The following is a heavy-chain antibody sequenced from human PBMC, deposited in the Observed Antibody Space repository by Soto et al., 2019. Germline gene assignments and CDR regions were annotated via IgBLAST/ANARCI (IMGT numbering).Heavy chain of an antibody. D-gene: IGHD3-22*01. CDR1: GGSISSGAYY. J-gene: IGHJ4*02. Sequence: QVQLQESGPGLVKPSQTLSLTCTISGGSISSGAYYWSWIRQHPGKGLEWIGYIYYSGSTYYNPSLKSRATISVDTSKNQCSLKLSSVTAADTAVYYCAREERDYLDSSGSLDYWGQGTLVTVSS. CDR2: IYYSGST. CDR3: AREERDYLDSSGSLDY. V-gene: IGHV4-31*03.